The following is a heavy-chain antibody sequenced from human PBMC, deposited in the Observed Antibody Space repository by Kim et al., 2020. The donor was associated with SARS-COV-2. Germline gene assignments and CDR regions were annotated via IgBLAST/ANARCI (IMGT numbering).Heavy chain of an antibody. CDR3: ARGGMGV. Sequence: DGSNTHYADSVKGRFTSAGDNAKNTLYLQMNSRGAEATAIYYGARGGMGVWGQGTTVTVSS. V-gene: IGHV3-74*01. J-gene: IGHJ6*02. CDR2: DGSNT.